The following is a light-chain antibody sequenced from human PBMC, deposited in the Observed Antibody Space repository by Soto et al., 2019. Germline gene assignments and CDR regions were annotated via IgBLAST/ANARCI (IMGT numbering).Light chain of an antibody. CDR1: QSINNNF. CDR3: QQYTNLPRT. V-gene: IGKV3-20*01. J-gene: IGKJ1*01. CDR2: RVS. Sequence: EVVLTQSPDTLSLSPGETATLSCRASQSINNNFLAWYQQRPGQAPRLLIFRVSTRASGIPDRFRGSGSGTDFTITITRLEPEDFALSYCQQYTNLPRTFGPGTKVEIK.